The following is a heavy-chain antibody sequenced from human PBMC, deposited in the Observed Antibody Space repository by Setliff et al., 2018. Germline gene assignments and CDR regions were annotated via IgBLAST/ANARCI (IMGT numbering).Heavy chain of an antibody. D-gene: IGHD6-13*01. V-gene: IGHV4-61*01. CDR3: ARDPASPAAAGGWFDP. J-gene: IGHJ5*02. CDR2: IYTSGST. Sequence: SETLSLTCTVSGGSISSGNYYWSWIRQPPGKGLEWIGYIYTSGSTNYNPSLKSRVTISVDTSKNQFSLKLSSVTAADTAVYYCARDPASPAAAGGWFDPWGQGTLVTVSS. CDR1: GGSISSGNYY.